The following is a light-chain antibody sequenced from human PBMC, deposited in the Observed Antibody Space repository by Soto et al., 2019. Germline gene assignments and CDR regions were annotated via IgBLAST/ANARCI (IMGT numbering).Light chain of an antibody. CDR2: DAS. J-gene: IGKJ4*01. CDR3: QQYNDWPLT. V-gene: IGKV3-11*01. Sequence: EIVLTQSPATLSLSPGERATLSCRASQSVSSYLAWYQQKPGQAPRLLIYDASNRATGIPDRFSGSGSGTDFTLNISSLEPEDSAVYYCQQYNDWPLTFGGGTKVDIK. CDR1: QSVSSY.